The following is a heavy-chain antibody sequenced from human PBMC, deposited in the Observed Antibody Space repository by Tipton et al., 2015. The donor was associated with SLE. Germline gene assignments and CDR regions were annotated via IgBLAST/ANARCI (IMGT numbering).Heavy chain of an antibody. J-gene: IGHJ4*02. CDR1: GGSISSYY. CDR3: ALGAAAANFDY. Sequence: TLSLTCTVSGGSISSYYWSWIRQPPGKGLEWIGYIYYSGSTNYNPPLKSRVTISVDTSKNQFSLKLSSVTAADTAVYYCALGAAAANFDYWGQGTLVTVSS. CDR2: IYYSGST. V-gene: IGHV4-59*08. D-gene: IGHD6-13*01.